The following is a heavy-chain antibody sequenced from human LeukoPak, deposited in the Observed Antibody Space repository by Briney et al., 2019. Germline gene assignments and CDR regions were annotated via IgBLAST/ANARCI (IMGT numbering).Heavy chain of an antibody. D-gene: IGHD2-8*01. CDR1: GFTFSSYW. Sequence: RGSLRVSCAASGFTFSSYWIHWVRQVPGKGLVWVSRIHGDGRTTTYADSVKRGFTISRDNAKNTLYLQMNSLRAEDTAVYYCARDNGENYHTAFDYWGQRTLGSASS. J-gene: IGHJ4*02. CDR2: IHGDGRTT. CDR3: ARDNGENYHTAFDY. V-gene: IGHV3-74*01.